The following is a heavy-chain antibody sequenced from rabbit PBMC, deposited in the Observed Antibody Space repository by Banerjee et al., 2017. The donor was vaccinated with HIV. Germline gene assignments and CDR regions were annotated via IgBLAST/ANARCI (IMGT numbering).Heavy chain of an antibody. D-gene: IGHD4-2*01. CDR2: IDSSTGST. CDR3: ARGPVHAGVGYVALDL. V-gene: IGHV1S43*01. CDR1: GIDFSSGYY. J-gene: IGHJ3*01. Sequence: QQQLEESGGGLVKPGGTLTLTCKASGIDFSSGYYMCWVRQAPGKGLELIACIDSSTGSTWYASWVNGRFTISRSTSLNTVDLKMTSLTAADTATYFCARGPVHAGVGYVALDLWGQGTLVTVS.